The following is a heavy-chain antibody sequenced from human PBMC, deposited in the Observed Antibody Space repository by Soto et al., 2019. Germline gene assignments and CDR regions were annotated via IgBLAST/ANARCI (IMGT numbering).Heavy chain of an antibody. CDR3: AHFYGNYVGFGFDY. CDR2: IYWDDDK. CDR1: GFSLSTSGVG. V-gene: IGHV2-5*02. Sequence: QITLKESGPTLVKPTQTLTLTCTFSGFSLSTSGVGVGWIRQPPGKALEWLALIYWDDDKRYSPSLKSRLTITKHPSKNQVVLTMTNRDPVDTATYYCAHFYGNYVGFGFDYRGQGTLVTVSS. J-gene: IGHJ4*02. D-gene: IGHD4-17*01.